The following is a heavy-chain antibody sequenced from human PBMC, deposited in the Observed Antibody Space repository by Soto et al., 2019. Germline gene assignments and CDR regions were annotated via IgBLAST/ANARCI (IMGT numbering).Heavy chain of an antibody. D-gene: IGHD1-7*01. CDR1: GGTFSSYA. CDR2: TIPIFGTA. CDR3: ARPKPELRADYYYGMDV. Sequence: SVKVSCKASGGTFSSYAISWVRQAPGQGLEWMGGTIPIFGTANYAQKFQGRATITADKSTSTAYMELSSLRSEDTAVYYCARPKPELRADYYYGMDVWGQGATVTVSS. J-gene: IGHJ6*02. V-gene: IGHV1-69*06.